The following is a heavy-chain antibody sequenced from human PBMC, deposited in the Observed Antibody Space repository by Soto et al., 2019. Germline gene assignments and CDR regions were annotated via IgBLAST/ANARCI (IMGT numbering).Heavy chain of an antibody. CDR3: ARSTTSAPNYYYSALDV. D-gene: IGHD1-1*01. CDR2: ISYDENNK. CDR1: GFIFSSYG. J-gene: IGHJ6*04. Sequence: QVQLVESGGGVVQPGRSLRLSCAASGFIFSSYGMHWVRQAPGKGLEWVAVISYDENNKHYADSVKGRFTISRDNSKNTLYLQKTILRVEDTGVFYCARSTTSAPNYYYSALDVWGEGTTVTVSS. V-gene: IGHV3-30*03.